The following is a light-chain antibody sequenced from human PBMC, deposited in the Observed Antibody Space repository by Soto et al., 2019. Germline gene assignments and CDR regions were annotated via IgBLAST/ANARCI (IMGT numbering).Light chain of an antibody. J-gene: IGKJ1*01. CDR3: QQYNSYPWT. CDR1: QSISSW. Sequence: DIRMTQSASTLSASVGDRVTITCRASQSISSWLAWYQQKPGKAPKLLIYDASSLESGVPSRFSGSGSGTEFTLTISSLQPDDFATYYCQQYNSYPWTFGQGTKVDVK. CDR2: DAS. V-gene: IGKV1-5*01.